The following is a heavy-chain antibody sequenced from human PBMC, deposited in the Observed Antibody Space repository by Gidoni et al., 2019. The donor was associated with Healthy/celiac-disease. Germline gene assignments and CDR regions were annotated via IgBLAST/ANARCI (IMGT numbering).Heavy chain of an antibody. Sequence: EVQLLESGGGLVQPGGSLRRSCAASGFTFSSYAISWVRQAPGKGLELVSAISCSGGSTYYADSVKGRFPLSRDNSKNTLYLQMNSLSAEDTAVYYCAKEPYGSGSYEDVWGQGTTVTVSS. CDR1: GFTFSSYA. CDR3: AKEPYGSGSYEDV. V-gene: IGHV3-23*01. J-gene: IGHJ6*02. CDR2: ISCSGGST. D-gene: IGHD3-10*01.